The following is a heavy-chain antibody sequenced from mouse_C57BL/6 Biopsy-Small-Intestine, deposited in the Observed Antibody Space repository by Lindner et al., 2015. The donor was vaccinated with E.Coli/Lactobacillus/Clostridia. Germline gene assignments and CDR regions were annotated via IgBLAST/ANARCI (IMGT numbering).Heavy chain of an antibody. CDR3: ARSSRPHTSSRYFFDY. Sequence: SVKVSCKGSGDTFSTYAVSWVRQAPGQGLEWMGGIIPVFNRPMYAQKFQGRVTITADESTSTAYMEVKSLKSEDTAVYYCARSSRPHTSSRYFFDYWDQGTPVTVSS. J-gene: IGHJ4*01. D-gene: IGHD1-1*01. V-gene: IGHV1-85*01. CDR1: GDTFSTYA. CDR2: IIPVFNRP.